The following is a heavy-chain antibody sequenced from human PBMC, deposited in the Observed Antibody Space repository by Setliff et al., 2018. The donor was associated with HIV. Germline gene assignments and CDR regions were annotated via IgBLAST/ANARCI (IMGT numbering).Heavy chain of an antibody. CDR2: ISSSSSYI. D-gene: IGHD6-19*01. CDR3: ARLSAVTTIDY. J-gene: IGHJ4*02. Sequence: GGSLRLSCAASGFTFSSYSMNWVRQAPGKGLEWVSSISSSSSYIYYAGSVKGRFTISRDNAKNSLYLQMNSLRAEDTAVYYCARLSAVTTIDYWGQGTLVTVSS. V-gene: IGHV3-21*01. CDR1: GFTFSSYS.